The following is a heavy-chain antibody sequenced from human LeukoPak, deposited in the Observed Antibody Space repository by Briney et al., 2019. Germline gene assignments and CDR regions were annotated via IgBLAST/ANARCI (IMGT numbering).Heavy chain of an antibody. CDR3: ARRGSGWYKRKYYFDY. V-gene: IGHV4-39*01. CDR2: IYYSGST. Sequence: SETLSLTCTVSGGSISSSSYYWGWIRQPPGKGLEWIGSIYYSGSTYYNPSLKSRVTISVDTSKNQFSLKLSSVTAADTAAYYCARRGSGWYKRKYYFDYWGQGTLVTVSS. D-gene: IGHD6-19*01. CDR1: GGSISSSSYY. J-gene: IGHJ4*02.